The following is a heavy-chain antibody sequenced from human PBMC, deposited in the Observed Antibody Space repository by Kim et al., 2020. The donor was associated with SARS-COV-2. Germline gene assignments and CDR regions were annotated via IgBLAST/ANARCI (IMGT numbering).Heavy chain of an antibody. V-gene: IGHV3-23*01. CDR2: ISGGGGST. D-gene: IGHD1-26*01. Sequence: GGSLRLSCAASGFTFSTYAMSWVRQTPGKGLEWVSSISGGGGSTYYADSVKGRFTISRDNAKNTLYLQMNSLRAEDTGVYYCAKALIGAAGRTYYLDYWG. CDR1: GFTFSTYA. J-gene: IGHJ4*01. CDR3: AKALIGAAGRTYYLDY.